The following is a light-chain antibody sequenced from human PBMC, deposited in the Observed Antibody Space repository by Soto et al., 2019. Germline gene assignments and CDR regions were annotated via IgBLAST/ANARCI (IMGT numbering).Light chain of an antibody. CDR3: HRYYSIPRT. Sequence: DIVMTQSPDSLAVSLGERATINCKSSQSVLHSPTNNNYLAWYQKKPGQPPKLPIYWASTRESGVPDRFSGSGSGNDFTLTINSLQAEDAAVYYCHRYYSIPRTFGQGTKVEIK. CDR1: QSVLHSPTNNNY. V-gene: IGKV4-1*01. J-gene: IGKJ1*01. CDR2: WAS.